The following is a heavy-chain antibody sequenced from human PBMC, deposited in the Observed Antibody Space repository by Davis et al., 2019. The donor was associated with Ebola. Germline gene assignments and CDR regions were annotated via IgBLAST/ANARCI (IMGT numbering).Heavy chain of an antibody. CDR1: GFTFSSYW. V-gene: IGHV4-59*08. CDR3: TTTTVTNDY. D-gene: IGHD4-17*01. CDR2: IYYSGST. Sequence: MPGGSLRLSCAASGFTFSSYWMSWVRQAPGKGLEWIGYIYYSGSTNYNPSLKSRVTISVDTSKNQFSLKLSSVTAADTAVYYCTTTTVTNDYWGQGTLVTVSS. J-gene: IGHJ4*02.